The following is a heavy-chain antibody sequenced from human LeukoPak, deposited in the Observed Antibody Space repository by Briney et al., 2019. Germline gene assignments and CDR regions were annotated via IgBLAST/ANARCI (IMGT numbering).Heavy chain of an antibody. CDR1: GYTFTAYY. CDR3: ARGSTLIRGFDY. V-gene: IGHV1-69*13. D-gene: IGHD3-10*01. CDR2: IIPIFGTA. Sequence: SVKVSCKASGYTFTAYYIHWVRRAPGQGLEWMGWIIPIFGTANYAQKFQGRVTITADESTSTAYMELSSLRSEDTAVYYCARGSTLIRGFDYWGQGTLVTVSS. J-gene: IGHJ4*02.